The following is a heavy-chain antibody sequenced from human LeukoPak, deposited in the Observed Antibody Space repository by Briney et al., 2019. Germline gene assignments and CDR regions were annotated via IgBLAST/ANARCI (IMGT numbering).Heavy chain of an antibody. Sequence: GGSLRLSCAASGFTVSSNYMSWVRQAPGKGLEWVSVIYSGGSAYYADSVKGRLTISRDNSKNTLYLQMNSLRAEDTAVYYCARGRGYSLNFDYWGQGTLVTVSS. CDR2: IYSGGSA. J-gene: IGHJ4*02. D-gene: IGHD5-18*01. CDR1: GFTVSSNY. V-gene: IGHV3-66*01. CDR3: ARGRGYSLNFDY.